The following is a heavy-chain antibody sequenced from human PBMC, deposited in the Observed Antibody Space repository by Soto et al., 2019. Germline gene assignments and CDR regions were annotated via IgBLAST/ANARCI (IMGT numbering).Heavy chain of an antibody. CDR3: ARSNGTLRSRNCDY. D-gene: IGHD1-26*01. Sequence: QVQLQESGPKLVKPSQTLSLTCSVSGGYISTVGHYWTWIRQPPGTGLEWIGSIYHTGSTYYSKSLRSRLTMSVDTPKSQFSLRLRSVTAADTAVYYCARSNGTLRSRNCDYWRQGSLVTVSS. V-gene: IGHV4-31*03. J-gene: IGHJ4*02. CDR2: IYHTGST. CDR1: GGYISTVGHY.